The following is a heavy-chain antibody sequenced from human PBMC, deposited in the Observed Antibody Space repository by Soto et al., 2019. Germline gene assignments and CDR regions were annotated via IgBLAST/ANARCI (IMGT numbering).Heavy chain of an antibody. Sequence: VQLQESGPGLVKPSQTLSLTCTVSGGSISSGGYYWSWIRQHPGKGLEWVSGISWNSGSIGYADSVKGRFTISRDNAKNSLYLQMNSLRAEDTALYYCAKGTQSGSGYLRAGLYFDYWGQGTLVTVSS. J-gene: IGHJ4*02. CDR1: GGSISSGGYY. CDR2: ISWNSGSI. CDR3: AKGTQSGSGYLRAGLYFDY. V-gene: IGHV3-9*01. D-gene: IGHD3-22*01.